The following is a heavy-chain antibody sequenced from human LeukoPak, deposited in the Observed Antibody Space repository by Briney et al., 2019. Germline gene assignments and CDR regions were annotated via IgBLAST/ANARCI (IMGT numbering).Heavy chain of an antibody. CDR3: ARGHGMITFGGVIAPSHY. Sequence: SETLSLTCAVYGGSFSGYYWSWIRQPPGKGLEWIGEINHSGSTNYNPSLKSRVTISVDTSKNQFSLKLSSVTAADTAVYYCARGHGMITFGGVIAPSHYWGQGTLVTVSS. J-gene: IGHJ4*02. D-gene: IGHD3-16*02. V-gene: IGHV4-34*01. CDR1: GGSFSGYY. CDR2: INHSGST.